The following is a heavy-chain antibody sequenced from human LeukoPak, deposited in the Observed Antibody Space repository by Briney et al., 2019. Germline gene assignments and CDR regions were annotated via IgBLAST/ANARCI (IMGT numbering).Heavy chain of an antibody. CDR1: GGSFSGYY. J-gene: IGHJ5*02. CDR3: ARRAPRGYCTGGVCYFNWFDP. D-gene: IGHD2-8*02. Sequence: SETLSLTCAVYGGSFSGYYWSWIRQPPGKGLEWIGEINHSGSTNYNPSLKSRVTISVDTSKNQFFLKLSSVTAADTAVYYCARRAPRGYCTGGVCYFNWFDPWGQGTLVTVSS. V-gene: IGHV4-34*01. CDR2: INHSGST.